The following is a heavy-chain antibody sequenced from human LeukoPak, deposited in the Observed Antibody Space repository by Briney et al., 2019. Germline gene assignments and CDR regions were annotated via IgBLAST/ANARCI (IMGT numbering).Heavy chain of an antibody. CDR1: GGSINSGDFH. CDR3: ASLGGYYNY. CDR2: INYCGST. J-gene: IGHJ4*02. V-gene: IGHV4-30-4*01. D-gene: IGHD3-22*01. Sequence: SETLPLTCSVSGGSINSGDFHWSWVRQSPGKGLEWIGYINYCGSTDYNSSLKSRLIISVDTSKNHFSLKLNSVTAADTAVYYCASLGGYYNYWGQGRLVIVSS.